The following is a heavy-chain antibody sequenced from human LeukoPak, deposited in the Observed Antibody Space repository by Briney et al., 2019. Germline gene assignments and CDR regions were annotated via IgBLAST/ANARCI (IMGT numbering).Heavy chain of an antibody. CDR3: AREVYDSSTNTGEGMDV. V-gene: IGHV1-69*13. CDR1: GGTFSSYA. Sequence: GASVKVSCKASGGTFSSYAISWVRQAPGQGLEWMGGIIPIFGTANYAQKFQGRVTITADESTSTAYMELSSLRSEDTAVYYCAREVYDSSTNTGEGMDVWGQGTTVTVSS. D-gene: IGHD3-22*01. J-gene: IGHJ6*02. CDR2: IIPIFGTA.